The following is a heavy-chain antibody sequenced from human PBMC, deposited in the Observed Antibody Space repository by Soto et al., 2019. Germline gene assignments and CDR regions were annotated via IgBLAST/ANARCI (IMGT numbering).Heavy chain of an antibody. J-gene: IGHJ5*02. CDR3: TRGPPRVQWFDP. V-gene: IGHV4-61*01. CDR2: IYFTGST. Sequence: SETLSLTCTVYGGAVSSGTYYWSWIRPPPGKGLEWNGHIYFTGSTNYNPSLKSRVTMSLDTSRNQFSLKLSSVTSADAAVYYVTRGPPRVQWFDPWGLGTRVTVSS. CDR1: GGAVSSGTYY.